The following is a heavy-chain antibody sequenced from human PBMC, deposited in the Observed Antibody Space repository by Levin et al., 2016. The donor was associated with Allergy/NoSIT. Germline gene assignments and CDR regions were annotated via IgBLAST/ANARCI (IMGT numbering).Heavy chain of an antibody. J-gene: IGHJ4*02. D-gene: IGHD2-8*01. Sequence: ASVKVSCKASGYTFIDYYIQWVRQVPGHGLEWMGWINPNSGDTNYAQRFQGRVTMTRDTSIRTAYLEVSSLTSDETAVYYCARDRGYTNGWDFGGQGTLITVAS. CDR1: GYTFIDYY. V-gene: IGHV1-2*02. CDR2: INPNSGDT. CDR3: ARDRGYTNGWDF.